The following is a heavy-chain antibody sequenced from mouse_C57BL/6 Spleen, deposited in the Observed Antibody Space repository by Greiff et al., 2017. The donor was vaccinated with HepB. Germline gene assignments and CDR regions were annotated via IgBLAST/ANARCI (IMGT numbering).Heavy chain of an antibody. Sequence: VQLQQPGAELVRPGSSVKLSCKASGYTFTSYWMHWVKQRPIQGLEWIGTIDPSDSETHYNHKFKDKATLTVDKSSSTAYMQLSSLTSEDSAVYYCARGDGDYWCFDDWGTGTTVTVSS. J-gene: IGHJ1*03. D-gene: IGHD2-13*01. CDR1: GYTFTSYW. CDR3: ARGDGDYWCFDD. V-gene: IGHV1-52*01. CDR2: IDPSDSET.